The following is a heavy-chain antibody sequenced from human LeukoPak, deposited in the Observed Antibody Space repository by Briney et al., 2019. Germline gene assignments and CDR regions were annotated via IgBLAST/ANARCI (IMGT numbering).Heavy chain of an antibody. CDR3: ARYRPSESRSGEVTSLDY. CDR2: IYYTGKT. Sequence: PSETLSLTCIVSGGSISGYYWSWIRQPPGEGLELIGHIYYTGKTVYNPSLKSRATISLDTSENQFSLNLRSVTTADTAVYYCARYRPSESRSGEVTSLDYWGQGTLVTVSS. V-gene: IGHV4-59*01. J-gene: IGHJ4*02. CDR1: GGSISGYY. D-gene: IGHD3-3*01.